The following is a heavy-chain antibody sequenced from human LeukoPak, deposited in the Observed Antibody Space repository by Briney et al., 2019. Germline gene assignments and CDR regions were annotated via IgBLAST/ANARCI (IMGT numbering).Heavy chain of an antibody. CDR2: IYYSGST. CDR3: ARHIIPHYGTNWFDP. V-gene: IGHV4-39*01. Sequence: SETLSLTCTVSGGSISSSSYYWGWIRQPPGKGLEWIGSIYYSGSTYYNPSLKSRVTISVDTSKNQFSLKLSSVTAADTAVYYCARHIIPHYGTNWFDPWGQGTLVTVSS. D-gene: IGHD4-17*01. CDR1: GGSISSSSYY. J-gene: IGHJ5*02.